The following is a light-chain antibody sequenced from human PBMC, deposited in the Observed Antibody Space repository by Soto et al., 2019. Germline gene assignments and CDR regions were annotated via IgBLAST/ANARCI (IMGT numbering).Light chain of an antibody. CDR3: QHYNSYSEA. CDR1: QSISSW. Sequence: EIRMYQSPSTVSASVGDRVTITCRASQSISSWLAWYQQKPGKAPKLLIYKASSLESGVPSRFSGSGSGTEFTLTISSLQPDDFATYYCQHYNSYSEAFGQRTKADI. J-gene: IGKJ1*01. CDR2: KAS. V-gene: IGKV1-5*03.